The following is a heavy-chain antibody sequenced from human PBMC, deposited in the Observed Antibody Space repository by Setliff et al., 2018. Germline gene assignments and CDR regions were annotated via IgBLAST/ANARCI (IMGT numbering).Heavy chain of an antibody. Sequence: GSLRLSCVASGFTFCSYCMDWFRQAPGKGLEWVSSISYGSTYIYQSDSVRGRFTISRDDAKKSLYLQMNSLGAEDTAVYYCARSGGIGNYNWDVWGKGTTVTVSS. CDR1: GFTFCSYC. CDR2: ISYGSTYI. V-gene: IGHV3-21*01. J-gene: IGHJ6*03. CDR3: ARSGGIGNYNWDV. D-gene: IGHD3-16*01.